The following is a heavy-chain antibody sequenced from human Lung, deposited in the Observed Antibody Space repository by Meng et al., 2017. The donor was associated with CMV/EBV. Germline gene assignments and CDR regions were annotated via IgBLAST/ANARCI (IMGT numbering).Heavy chain of an antibody. D-gene: IGHD3-10*01. V-gene: IGHV4-4*02. CDR3: LRRSGGSV. J-gene: IGHJ1*01. CDR2: IPHRGSS. Sequence: VPRRESGPARGQPSETLSLTCAVSGDSITNHNWWAWVRQPPGKGLEWIGEIPHRGSSAYNPSLKSRVSMSIDKSKNQFSLKLTSVTAADTAVYHCLRRSGGSVWGQGTLVTVSS. CDR1: GDSITNHNW.